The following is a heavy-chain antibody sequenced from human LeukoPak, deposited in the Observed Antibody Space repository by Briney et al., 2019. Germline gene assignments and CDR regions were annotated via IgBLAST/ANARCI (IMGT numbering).Heavy chain of an antibody. CDR2: ISGSGGST. J-gene: IGHJ4*02. Sequence: PGGSLRLSCVSSGFSFSNYAMSWVRQAPGKGLEWVSSISGSGGSTHYADSVKGRFTISRDKTKNTLYLQMNSLRAEDTAVYYCAKSAYYDASGYYREYYFDYWAREPWSPSPQ. D-gene: IGHD3-22*01. V-gene: IGHV3-23*01. CDR1: GFSFSNYA. CDR3: AKSAYYDASGYYREYYFDY.